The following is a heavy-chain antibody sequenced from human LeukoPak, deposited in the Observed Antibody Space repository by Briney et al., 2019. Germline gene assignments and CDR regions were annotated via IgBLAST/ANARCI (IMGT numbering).Heavy chain of an antibody. CDR1: GYTLTGYY. CDR2: IIPIFGTA. V-gene: IGHV1-69*06. Sequence: GASVKVSCKASGYTLTGYYLHWVRQAPGQGLEWMGRIIPIFGTANYAQKFQGRVTITADKSTSTAYMELSSLRSEDTAVYYCAYEAAAPYFDYWGQGTLVTVSS. J-gene: IGHJ4*02. CDR3: AYEAAAPYFDY. D-gene: IGHD2-2*01.